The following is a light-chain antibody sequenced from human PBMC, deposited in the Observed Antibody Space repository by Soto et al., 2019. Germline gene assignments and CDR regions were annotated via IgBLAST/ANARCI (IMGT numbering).Light chain of an antibody. CDR3: QHGYSTPHT. V-gene: IGKV1-39*01. Sequence: DIQMTQSPSSLSASVGDRVTITCRASQSISTYLHWYQQKPGKAPNLLIYAASTLQSGGPSRFSGSGAGTDFTLTISSLQPEEFATYFCQHGYSTPHTFGGGTKVDI. CDR1: QSISTY. J-gene: IGKJ4*01. CDR2: AAS.